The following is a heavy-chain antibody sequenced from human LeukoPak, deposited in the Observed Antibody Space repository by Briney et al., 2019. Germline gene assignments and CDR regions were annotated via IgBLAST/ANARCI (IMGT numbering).Heavy chain of an antibody. CDR2: ISYDGSNK. V-gene: IGHV3-30*18. CDR1: GFSFNDYW. D-gene: IGHD3-10*01. Sequence: PGGSLRLSCAASGFSFNDYWMSWVRQAPGKGLEWVAVISYDGSNKYYADSVKGRFTISRDNSKNTLYLQMNSLRAEDTAVYYCAKEAVSGVFDYWGQGTLVTVSS. CDR3: AKEAVSGVFDY. J-gene: IGHJ4*02.